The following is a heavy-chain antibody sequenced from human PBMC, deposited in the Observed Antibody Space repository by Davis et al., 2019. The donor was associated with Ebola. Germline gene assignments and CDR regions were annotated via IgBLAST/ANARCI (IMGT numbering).Heavy chain of an antibody. CDR1: GGSISSSSYY. J-gene: IGHJ4*02. CDR3: ASPGRVGATDY. Sequence: PGGPLRLSCTVSGGSISSSSYYWGWIRQPPGKGLEWIGSIYYSGSTYYNPSLKSRVTISVDTSKNQFSLKLSSVTAADTAVYYCASPGRVGATDYWGQGTLVTVSS. V-gene: IGHV4-39*01. D-gene: IGHD1-26*01. CDR2: IYYSGST.